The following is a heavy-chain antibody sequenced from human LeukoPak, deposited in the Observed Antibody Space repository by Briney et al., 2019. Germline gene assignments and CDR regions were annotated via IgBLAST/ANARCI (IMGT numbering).Heavy chain of an antibody. CDR3: ARDGVMSRYYHMDV. D-gene: IGHD2-8*01. Sequence: GGSLRLSCAASGFTFSSYWMHWVRQAPGKGLVWVSRIYSYGSRTSSPDSMHDSFSISRDTSKTNLYLQMHSMSPEETAVYYSARDGVMSRYYHMDVWGKGHTVTVSS. CDR1: GFTFSSYW. CDR2: IYSYGSRT. J-gene: IGHJ6*03. V-gene: IGHV3-74*01.